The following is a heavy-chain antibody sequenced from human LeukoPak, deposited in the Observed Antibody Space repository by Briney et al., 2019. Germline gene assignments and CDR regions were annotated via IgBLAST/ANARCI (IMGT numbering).Heavy chain of an antibody. CDR3: ARKSIVTAGRKPYDY. D-gene: IGHD6-13*01. CDR1: GGSFSGYY. Sequence: PSETLSLTCAVYGGSFSGYYWSWIRQPPGKGLEWIGEIDHSGRTNSNPSLESRVTISVDMSKNQFSLRLSSVTAADTAVYYCARKSIVTAGRKPYDYWDQGTLVTVSP. V-gene: IGHV4-34*01. J-gene: IGHJ4*02. CDR2: IDHSGRT.